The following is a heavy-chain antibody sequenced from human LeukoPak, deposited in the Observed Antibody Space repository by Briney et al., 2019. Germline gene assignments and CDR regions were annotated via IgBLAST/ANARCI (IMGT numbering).Heavy chain of an antibody. CDR2: INHSGST. Sequence: SETLSLTCAVYGGSFSGYYWSWIRQPPGKGLEWLGEINHSGSTNYNPSLKSRVTISVDTSKNQFSLKLSSVTAADTAVYYCARGPRYCSGGSCYSDSHGYFQHWGQGTLVTVSS. D-gene: IGHD2-15*01. J-gene: IGHJ1*01. CDR1: GGSFSGYY. V-gene: IGHV4-34*01. CDR3: ARGPRYCSGGSCYSDSHGYFQH.